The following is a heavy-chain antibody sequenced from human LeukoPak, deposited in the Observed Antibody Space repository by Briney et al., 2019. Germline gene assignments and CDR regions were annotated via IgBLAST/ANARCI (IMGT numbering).Heavy chain of an antibody. CDR3: AADSLRHCTNGVCPADY. Sequence: GASVKVSCKAVGYTFNFYGISWVRQAPGQGLEWVGWIVVGSGNTNYAQKFQERVTITRDMSTSTAYMELSSLRSEDTAVYYCAADSLRHCTNGVCPADYWGQGTLVTVSS. V-gene: IGHV1-58*02. J-gene: IGHJ4*02. D-gene: IGHD2-8*01. CDR2: IVVGSGNT. CDR1: GYTFNFYG.